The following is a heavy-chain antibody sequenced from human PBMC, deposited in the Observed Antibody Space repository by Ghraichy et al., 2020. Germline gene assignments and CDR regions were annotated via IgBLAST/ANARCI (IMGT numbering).Heavy chain of an antibody. CDR1: GGTFSSYA. D-gene: IGHD2-15*01. CDR3: AREVYCSGGSCYPLDIYYYYGMDV. V-gene: IGHV1-69*04. CDR2: IIPILGIA. J-gene: IGHJ6*02. Sequence: SVKVSCKASGGTFSSYAISWVRQAPGQGLEWMGRIIPILGIANYAQKFQGRVTITADKSTSTAYMELSSLRSEDTAVYYCAREVYCSGGSCYPLDIYYYYGMDVWGQGTTVTVSS.